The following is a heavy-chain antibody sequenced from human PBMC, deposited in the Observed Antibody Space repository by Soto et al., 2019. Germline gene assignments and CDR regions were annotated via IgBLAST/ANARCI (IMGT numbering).Heavy chain of an antibody. V-gene: IGHV1-2*02. D-gene: IGHD2-2*01. CDR1: GYTFTGYY. Sequence: QVQLVQSGAEVKKPGASVKVSCKASGYTFTGYYMHWVRQAPGQGLEWMGWINPNSGGTNYAQKFQGRVTMTRDTSISTAYMELSRLRSDDTAVYYCAVPIGVVPAHNNWFDPWGQGTLVTVSS. J-gene: IGHJ5*02. CDR2: INPNSGGT. CDR3: AVPIGVVPAHNNWFDP.